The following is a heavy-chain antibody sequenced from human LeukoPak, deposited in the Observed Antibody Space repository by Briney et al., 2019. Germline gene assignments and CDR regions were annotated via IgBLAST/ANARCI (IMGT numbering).Heavy chain of an antibody. CDR3: ARSGRELEPHFDY. J-gene: IGHJ4*02. Sequence: SVKVSCKASGGTFSSYAISWVRQAPGQGLEWMGGIIPIFGTANYAQKFQGRVTITADESTSTAYMELSSLRSEDTAVYYCARSGRELEPHFDYWGQGTLVTVSS. D-gene: IGHD1-1*01. CDR2: IIPIFGTA. V-gene: IGHV1-69*13. CDR1: GGTFSSYA.